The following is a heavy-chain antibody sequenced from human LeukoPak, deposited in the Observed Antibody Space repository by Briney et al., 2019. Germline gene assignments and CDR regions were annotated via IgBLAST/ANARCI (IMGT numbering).Heavy chain of an antibody. D-gene: IGHD2-2*01. Sequence: GGSLRLSCAASGFIFNSYWMSWVRQAPGKWLEWVANINEDGSEKYYVDSVKGRFTISRDNAKNSLYLQMNSLRVEDTAVYYCASDTKVRAPWGQGTLVTVSS. J-gene: IGHJ5*02. CDR2: INEDGSEK. CDR1: GFIFNSYW. CDR3: ASDTKVRAP. V-gene: IGHV3-7*01.